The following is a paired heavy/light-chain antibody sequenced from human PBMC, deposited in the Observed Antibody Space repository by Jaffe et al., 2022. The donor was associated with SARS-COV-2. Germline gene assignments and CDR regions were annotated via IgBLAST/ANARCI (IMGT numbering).Light chain of an antibody. CDR1: QSVSSSY. CDR2: GAS. V-gene: IGKV3-20*01. CDR3: QQYGTAPRT. J-gene: IGKJ1*01. Sequence: EIVLTQSPGTLSLSPGERATLSCRASQSVSSSYLAWYQQKPGQAPRLLIYGASSRATGIPDRFSGSGSGTDFTLTINRLEPEDFAVYHCQQYGTAPRTFGQGTKVEIK.
Heavy chain of an antibody. CDR3: VSSQGSTGTTHGYFDY. Sequence: EVQLVGSGGGLVQPGGSLRISCSASGFSFNTYIMHWVRQAPGKGLEYVAAISIDGGSTYYADSVEGRLTISRDNSKKELYLQMTNVKAEDSAVYYCVSSQGSTGTTHGYFDYWGQGALVTVSS. J-gene: IGHJ4*02. CDR2: ISIDGGST. V-gene: IGHV3-64D*09. CDR1: GFSFNTYI. D-gene: IGHD1-1*01.